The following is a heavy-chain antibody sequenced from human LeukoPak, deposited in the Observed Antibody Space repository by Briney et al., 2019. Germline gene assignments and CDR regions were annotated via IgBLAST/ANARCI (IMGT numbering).Heavy chain of an antibody. CDR2: IIPILGTA. V-gene: IGHV1-69*13. J-gene: IGHJ4*02. D-gene: IGHD2-15*01. CDR1: GGTFSSYA. CDR3: ARSGGSCSSCVYY. Sequence: ASVKVSCKPSGGTFSSYAISWVRQAPGQGLEWMGGIIPILGTANYSQKFQGKVTITADESTSTAYMELISLRSEDTAVYYCARSGGSCSSCVYYWGQGTLVTVSS.